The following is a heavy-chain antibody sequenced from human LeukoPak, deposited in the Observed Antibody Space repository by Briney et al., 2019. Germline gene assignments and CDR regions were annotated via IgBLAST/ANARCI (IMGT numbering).Heavy chain of an antibody. V-gene: IGHV4-59*01. Sequence: PSETLSLTCTVSGASIREYYWSWIRQPPGKGLEWVGYLFYSGRTNFSPSLKSRVTMSVDTSKNQFSLKLSSVTAADTAVYYCARSLPSVLRYFDWSPLLAYYMDVWGKGTTVTVSS. D-gene: IGHD3-9*01. CDR3: ARSLPSVLRYFDWSPLLAYYMDV. CDR2: LFYSGRT. CDR1: GASIREYY. J-gene: IGHJ6*03.